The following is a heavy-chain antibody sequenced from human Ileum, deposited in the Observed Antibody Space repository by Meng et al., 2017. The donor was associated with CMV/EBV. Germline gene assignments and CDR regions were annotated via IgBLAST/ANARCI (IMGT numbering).Heavy chain of an antibody. V-gene: IGHV4-34*01. Sequence: LSLTCAVSGGSFSGYYWSWIRQPPGKGLEWIGEINHSGSTNYNPSLKSRVTISVDTSKNQFSLKLSSVTAADTAVYYCAREVWARLNYWGQGTLVTVSS. CDR1: GGSFSGYY. D-gene: IGHD3-16*01. CDR3: AREVWARLNY. J-gene: IGHJ4*02. CDR2: INHSGST.